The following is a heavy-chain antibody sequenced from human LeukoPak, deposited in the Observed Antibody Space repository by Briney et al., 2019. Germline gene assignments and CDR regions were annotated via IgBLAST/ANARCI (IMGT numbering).Heavy chain of an antibody. CDR3: ARLPPASYWLDP. D-gene: IGHD2-2*01. Sequence: SETLSLTCTVSGGSISNNYWSWIRQPPRKGLEWIGYIFDIGDTNYIPSLKSRVTMSVDTSKNQFSLKLSSVTAADAAVYYCARLPPASYWLDPWGQGTLVTVSS. J-gene: IGHJ5*02. V-gene: IGHV4-59*08. CDR1: GGSISNNY. CDR2: IFDIGDT.